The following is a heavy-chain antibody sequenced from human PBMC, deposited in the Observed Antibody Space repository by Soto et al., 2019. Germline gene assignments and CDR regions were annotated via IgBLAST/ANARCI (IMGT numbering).Heavy chain of an antibody. J-gene: IGHJ4*02. CDR3: ARDDRSVSGVVTLDH. CDR1: GFTFTSSA. CDR2: IIEGSGNT. D-gene: IGHD3-3*01. Sequence: GASVKVSCKASGFTFTSSAVQWVRQARGQRLEWMGWIIEGSGNTRYAQKFQDRVSITRDTSASTAYLDLSSLTSEDTAIYYCARDDRSVSGVVTLDHWGPGTLVTVSS. V-gene: IGHV1-58*01.